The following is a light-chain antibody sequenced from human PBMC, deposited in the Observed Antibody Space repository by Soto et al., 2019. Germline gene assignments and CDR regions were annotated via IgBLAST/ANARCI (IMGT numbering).Light chain of an antibody. CDR1: STDFGTYSY. J-gene: IGLJ2*01. CDR3: SSYTSSSTVV. V-gene: IGLV2-14*01. CDR2: EVS. Sequence: QSALTQPASVSGSPGQSITISCTGTSTDFGTYSYVSWFQHHPGKAPKLMIYEVSNRPSGVSDRFSGSKSANTASLTISGLQAEDEADYYCSSYTSSSTVVFGGGTKLTVL.